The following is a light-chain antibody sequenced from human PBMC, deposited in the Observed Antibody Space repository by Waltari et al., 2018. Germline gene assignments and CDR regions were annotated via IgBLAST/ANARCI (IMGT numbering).Light chain of an antibody. Sequence: QSVLTQPPSVSGAPGQSVTISCAGGRSNIRAQYAIPLYQFLPETAPRLLIFYTNKRPPGVPDRFSGSKSGTSASLAITGLQPEDEALYYCQSYDKSLSGWVFGGGTKLTVL. CDR2: YTN. J-gene: IGLJ3*02. V-gene: IGLV1-40*01. CDR1: RSNIRAQYA. CDR3: QSYDKSLSGWV.